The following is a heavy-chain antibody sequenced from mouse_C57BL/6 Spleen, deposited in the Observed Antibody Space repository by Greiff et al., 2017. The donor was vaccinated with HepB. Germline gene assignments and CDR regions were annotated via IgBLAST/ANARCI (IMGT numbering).Heavy chain of an antibody. CDR1: GYAFSSYW. CDR3: ARSGELGTWFAY. D-gene: IGHD4-1*01. CDR2: IYPGDGDT. Sequence: VQLQQSGAELVKPGASVKISCKASGYAFSSYWMNWVKQRPGKGLEWIGQIYPGDGDTNYNGKFKGKATLTADKSSSTAYMQLSSLTSEDSAVYFCARSGELGTWFAYWGQGTLVTVSA. V-gene: IGHV1-80*01. J-gene: IGHJ3*01.